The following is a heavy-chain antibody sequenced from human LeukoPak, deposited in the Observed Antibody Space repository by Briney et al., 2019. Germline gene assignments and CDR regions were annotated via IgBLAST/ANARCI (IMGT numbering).Heavy chain of an antibody. D-gene: IGHD3-22*01. J-gene: IGHJ4*02. CDR1: GFTFSSYA. CDR3: ATNYYDSSGYFPDFDY. CDR2: ISGSGRDT. V-gene: IGHV3-23*01. Sequence: PGGSLRLSCGASGFTFSSYAMNGVRQAPGKGLEWVSGISGSGRDTYYADSVKGRFTISRDNSKNTLYLQMNSLRADDTAVYYCATNYYDSSGYFPDFDYWGQGALVSVSS.